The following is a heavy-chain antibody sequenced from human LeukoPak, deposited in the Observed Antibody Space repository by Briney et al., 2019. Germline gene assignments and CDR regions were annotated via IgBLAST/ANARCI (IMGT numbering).Heavy chain of an antibody. J-gene: IGHJ4*02. CDR1: GFTFSSYS. Sequence: PGGSLRLSCAASGFTFSSYSMNWVRQAPGKGLEWVSYISSSSNTIYYADSVKGRFTISRDNAKNSLYLQMNSLRAEDTAVYYCAGRYCTSGVCSPFDYWGQGTLVTVSS. D-gene: IGHD2-8*01. CDR2: ISSSSNTI. CDR3: AGRYCTSGVCSPFDY. V-gene: IGHV3-48*04.